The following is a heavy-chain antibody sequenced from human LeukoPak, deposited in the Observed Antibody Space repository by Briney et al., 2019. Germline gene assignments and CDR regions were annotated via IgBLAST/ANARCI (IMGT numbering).Heavy chain of an antibody. J-gene: IGHJ4*02. CDR1: GFTFSNSA. CDR2: IDYESSHI. V-gene: IGHV3-21*01. D-gene: IGHD3-9*01. CDR3: ARDPLRYLRVGPYHY. Sequence: GGSLTLSCAVCGFTFSNSAMKWVRQVPGRGLEWDSSIDYESSHIYYAASVRGRFTISSANASNSAYMYMTSLRLEDTAVYYCARDPLRYLRVGPYHYWGQGTLLAVSS.